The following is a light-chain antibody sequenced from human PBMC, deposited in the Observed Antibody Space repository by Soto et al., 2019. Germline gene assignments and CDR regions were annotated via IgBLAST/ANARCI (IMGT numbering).Light chain of an antibody. CDR1: QSISSY. J-gene: IGKJ1*01. CDR2: GAS. V-gene: IGKV1-39*01. CDR3: QQTYNTPHT. Sequence: DLQMTQSPSSLSASVGDRVTITCRASQSISSYLNWYQQKPGKAPRLLIYGASSLQSGVPSRFSGSGSGTDFTLTISSLQPEDSATYYCQQTYNTPHTFGQGTKAEIK.